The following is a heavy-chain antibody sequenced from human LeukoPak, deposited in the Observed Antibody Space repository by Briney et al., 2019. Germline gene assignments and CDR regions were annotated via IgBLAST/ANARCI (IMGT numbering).Heavy chain of an antibody. V-gene: IGHV3-53*01. J-gene: IGHJ4*02. CDR3: ARAPNWRFDY. CDR1: GFTVSSTY. CDR2: IYSDGST. Sequence: GGSLRLSCAASGFTVSSTYMNWVRQAPGKGLEWVSVIYSDGSTYYADSVKGRFTISRDDSKNTLYLQMNSLRAEDKAVYYCARAPNWRFDYWGQGTLVTVSS. D-gene: IGHD1-1*01.